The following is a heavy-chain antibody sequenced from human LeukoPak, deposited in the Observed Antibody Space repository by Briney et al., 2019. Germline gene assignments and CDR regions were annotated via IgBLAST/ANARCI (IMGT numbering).Heavy chain of an antibody. CDR3: AKVPDGDYGVDY. CDR2: ISYDGSNK. CDR1: GFTFSSYG. D-gene: IGHD4-17*01. V-gene: IGHV3-30*18. J-gene: IGHJ4*02. Sequence: GRSLRLSRAASGFTFSSYGMHWVRQAPGKGLEWVAVISYDGSNKYYADSVKGRFTISRDNSKNTLYLQMNSLRAEDTAVYYCAKVPDGDYGVDYWGQGTLVTVSS.